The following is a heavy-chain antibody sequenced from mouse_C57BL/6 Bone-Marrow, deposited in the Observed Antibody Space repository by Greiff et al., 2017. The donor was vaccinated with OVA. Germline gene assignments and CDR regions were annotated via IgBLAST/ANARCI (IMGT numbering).Heavy chain of an antibody. CDR3: TLDYPCFDY. CDR2: IDPENGDT. Sequence: EVQLKESGAELVRPGASVKLSCTASGFNIKDDYMHWVKQRPEQGLEWIGWIDPENGDTEYASKFQGKATITADTSSNTAYLQLSSLTSEDTAVYYCTLDYPCFDYWGQGTTLTVSS. CDR1: GFNIKDDY. J-gene: IGHJ2*01. D-gene: IGHD2-4*01. V-gene: IGHV14-4*01.